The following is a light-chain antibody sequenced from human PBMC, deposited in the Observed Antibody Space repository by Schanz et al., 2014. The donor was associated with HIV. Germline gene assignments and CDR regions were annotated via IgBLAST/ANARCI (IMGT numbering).Light chain of an antibody. CDR3: SSYTSSSTRV. J-gene: IGLJ2*01. Sequence: QSALTQPASVSGSPGQSITISCTGTSSDVGGYNYVSWYQQHPGKAPKLMIYDVSNRPSGVPDRFSGSKSGTSPSLAITGLRAEDEADYYCSSYTSSSTRVFGGGTKLTVL. CDR1: SSDVGGYNY. V-gene: IGLV2-14*03. CDR2: DVS.